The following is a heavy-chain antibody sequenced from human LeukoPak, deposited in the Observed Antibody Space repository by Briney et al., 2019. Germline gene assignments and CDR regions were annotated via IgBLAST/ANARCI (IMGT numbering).Heavy chain of an antibody. D-gene: IGHD1-26*01. CDR2: IKDDGSEK. Sequence: GGPLRLSCAASGFTFSSYWMSWVRQAPGKGLEWVANIKDDGSEKYYVDSMKGRFTISRDNAKNSLFLQMNSLRAEDTAVYYCARRLSGSYYAYFDCWGQGTLVTVSS. CDR3: ARRLSGSYYAYFDC. V-gene: IGHV3-7*01. J-gene: IGHJ4*02. CDR1: GFTFSSYW.